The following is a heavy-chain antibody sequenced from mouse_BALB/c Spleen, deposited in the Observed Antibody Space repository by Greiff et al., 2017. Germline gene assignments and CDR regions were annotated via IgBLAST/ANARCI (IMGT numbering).Heavy chain of an antibody. Sequence: VQLQQSGAELVKPGASVKLSCTASGFNFNDSYMHWVKQRPEQGLEWIGRIDPANGNTKYDQKFQGKATITTDTSSNTAYLQLSSLTSEDTAVYYCARYGMAYWGQGTLVTVSA. CDR2: IDPANGNT. J-gene: IGHJ3*01. V-gene: IGHV14-3*02. CDR3: ARYGMAY. D-gene: IGHD1-1*01. CDR1: GFNFNDSY.